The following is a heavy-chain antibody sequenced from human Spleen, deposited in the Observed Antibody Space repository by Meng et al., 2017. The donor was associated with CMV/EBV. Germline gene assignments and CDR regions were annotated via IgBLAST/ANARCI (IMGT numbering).Heavy chain of an antibody. CDR3: AKEAKTPGLLWFGEPPYYYGMDV. J-gene: IGHJ6*02. CDR1: GFTFSNYA. Sequence: GESLKISCVASGFTFSNYAMSWVRQAPGKGLEWVSVIYSGGSSTYYVDSVKGRFTISRDTSKNTLYLQMNSLRVEDTAVYYCAKEAKTPGLLWFGEPPYYYGMDVWGQGTTVTVSS. D-gene: IGHD3-10*01. V-gene: IGHV3-23*03. CDR2: IYSGGSST.